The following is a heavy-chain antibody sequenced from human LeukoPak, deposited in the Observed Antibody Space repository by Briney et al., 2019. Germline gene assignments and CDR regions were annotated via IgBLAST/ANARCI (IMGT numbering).Heavy chain of an antibody. J-gene: IGHJ3*01. V-gene: IGHV4-4*07. CDR1: GGSISSYY. CDR3: ATQVASAFDF. D-gene: IGHD2-21*01. Sequence: SETLSLTCTVSGGSISSYYWSWIRQPAGEGLEWIGRIHTNGITKYNPSLKSRVTTSVDTPKSQFSLKLSSVTAADTAIYYCATQVASAFDFWGQGTMVTVSS. CDR2: IHTNGIT.